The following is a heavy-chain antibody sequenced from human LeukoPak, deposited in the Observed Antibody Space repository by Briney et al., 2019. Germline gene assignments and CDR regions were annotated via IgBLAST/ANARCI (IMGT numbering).Heavy chain of an antibody. CDR3: ARDCDYSNYYCDY. CDR1: GFTFSDYY. V-gene: IGHV3-11*04. Sequence: TGGSLRLSCAASGFTFSDYYMSWIRQAPGKGLEWVSYISSSGSTIYYADSVKGRFTISRDNAKNSLYLQMNSLRAEDTAVYYCARDCDYSNYYCDYWGQGTLVTVSS. J-gene: IGHJ4*02. D-gene: IGHD4-11*01. CDR2: ISSSGSTI.